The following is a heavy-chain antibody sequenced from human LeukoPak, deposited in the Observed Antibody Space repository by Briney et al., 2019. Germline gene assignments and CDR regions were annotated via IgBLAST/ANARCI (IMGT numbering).Heavy chain of an antibody. CDR3: AKGRGWEASYYYYYMDV. CDR1: GITFSSHG. V-gene: IGHV3-23*01. J-gene: IGHJ6*03. D-gene: IGHD1-26*01. Sequence: GGSLRLSCAASGITFSSHGMSWVRQAPGKGLEWVSSISGSGGSTYYADSVKGRFTISRDNSKNTLYLQMNSLRAEDTAVYYCAKGRGWEASYYYYYMDVWGKGTTVTISS. CDR2: ISGSGGST.